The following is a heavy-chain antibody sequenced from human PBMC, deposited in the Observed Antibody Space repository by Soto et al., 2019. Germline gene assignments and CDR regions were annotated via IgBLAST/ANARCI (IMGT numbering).Heavy chain of an antibody. CDR1: GFTFSSYS. D-gene: IGHD6-13*01. V-gene: IGHV3-21*01. J-gene: IGHJ6*02. CDR3: ARDLGIAAAGTYTDYYYGMDV. CDR2: ISSSSSYI. Sequence: GGSLRLSCAASGFTFSSYSMNWVHQAPGKGLEWVSSISSSSSYIYYADSVKGRFTISRDNAKNSLYLQMNSLRAEDTAVYYCARDLGIAAAGTYTDYYYGMDVWGQGTTVTVSS.